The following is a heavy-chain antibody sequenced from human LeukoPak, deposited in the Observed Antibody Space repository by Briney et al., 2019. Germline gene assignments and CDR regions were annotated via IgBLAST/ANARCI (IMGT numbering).Heavy chain of an antibody. CDR2: IYYSGST. V-gene: IGHV4-59*08. J-gene: IGHJ6*02. CDR3: ARARGYSGYGLDYYYGMDV. D-gene: IGHD5-12*01. Sequence: SETLSLTCTVSGGSISSYYWSWIRQPPGKGLEWIGYIYYSGSTNYNPSLKSRVTISVDTSKNQFSLKLSSVTAADTAVYYCARARGYSGYGLDYYYGMDVWGQGTTVTVSS. CDR1: GGSISSYY.